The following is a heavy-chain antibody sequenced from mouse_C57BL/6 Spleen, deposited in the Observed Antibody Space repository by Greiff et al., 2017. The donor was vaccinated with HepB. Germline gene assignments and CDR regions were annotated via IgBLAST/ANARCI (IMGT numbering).Heavy chain of an antibody. D-gene: IGHD1-1*01. Sequence: EVQVVESGTVLARPGASVKMSCKTSGYTFTSYWMHWVKQRPGQGLEWIGAIYPGNSDTSYNQKFKGKAKLTAVTSASTAYMELSSLTNEDSAVYYCTLYYGSSPYWYFDVWGTGTTVTVSS. CDR3: TLYYGSSPYWYFDV. V-gene: IGHV1-5*01. CDR1: GYTFTSYW. J-gene: IGHJ1*03. CDR2: IYPGNSDT.